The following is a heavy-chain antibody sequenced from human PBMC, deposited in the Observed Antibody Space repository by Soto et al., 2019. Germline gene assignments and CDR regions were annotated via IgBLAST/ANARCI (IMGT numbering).Heavy chain of an antibody. J-gene: IGHJ6*02. CDR3: AKDQVVVAATYIYYYYYGMDV. Sequence: GGSLRLSCAASGFTFSSYGMHWVRQAPGKGLEWVAVISYDGSNKYYADSVKGRFTISRDNSKNTLYLQMNSLRAEDTAVYYCAKDQVVVAATYIYYYYYGMDVWGQGTTVTVSS. D-gene: IGHD2-15*01. V-gene: IGHV3-30*18. CDR2: ISYDGSNK. CDR1: GFTFSSYG.